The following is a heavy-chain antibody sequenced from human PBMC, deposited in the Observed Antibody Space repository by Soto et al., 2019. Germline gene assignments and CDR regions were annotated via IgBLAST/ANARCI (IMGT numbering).Heavy chain of an antibody. J-gene: IGHJ4*02. CDR3: ARALDYDVCSGRLFDY. D-gene: IGHD3-3*01. CDR2: ISSSSSYI. CDR1: GFTFSSYS. V-gene: IGHV3-21*04. Sequence: GGSLRLSCAASGFTFSSYSMNWVRQAPGKGLEWVSSISSSSSYIYYADSVKGRFTISRDNAKNSLYLQMNSLRAEDTAVYYCARALDYDVCSGRLFDYWGQGTLVTVSS.